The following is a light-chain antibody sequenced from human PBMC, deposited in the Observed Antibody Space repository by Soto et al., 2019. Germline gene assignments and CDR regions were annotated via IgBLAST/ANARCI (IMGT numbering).Light chain of an antibody. Sequence: QSALTQPASVSGSPGQSITISCTGTSSDVGGYNYASWYQQHPGKAPKLMIYDVSDRPSGVSNRFSGSKSGNTASLTISGLQAEDEADYYCSSYKHTKPVAFGTGT. CDR1: SSDVGGYNY. CDR3: SSYKHTKPVA. V-gene: IGLV2-14*01. J-gene: IGLJ1*01. CDR2: DVS.